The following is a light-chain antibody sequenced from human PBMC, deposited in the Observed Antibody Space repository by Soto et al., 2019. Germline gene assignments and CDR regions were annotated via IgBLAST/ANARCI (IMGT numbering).Light chain of an antibody. Sequence: QSALTQPASVSGSPGQSITISCSGTSSDVGSSNLVSWYQQHPGKAPKLIIFEGDRRPSGVYGRFSGSKSGNTASLTISGLQAEDEADYYCCSFARSTTFYVFGTGTKVTVL. J-gene: IGLJ1*01. CDR3: CSFARSTTFYV. V-gene: IGLV2-23*01. CDR2: EGD. CDR1: SSDVGSSNL.